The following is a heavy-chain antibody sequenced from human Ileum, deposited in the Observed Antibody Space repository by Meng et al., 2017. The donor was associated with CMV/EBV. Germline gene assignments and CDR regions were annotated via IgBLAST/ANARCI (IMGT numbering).Heavy chain of an antibody. J-gene: IGHJ5*02. V-gene: IGHV1-69*05. CDR1: GGTFSSYA. CDR2: FIPIFGTA. CDR3: ASAHSSGLNWFDP. Sequence: KASGGTFSSYAISCVRQPPGQGLEWMVGFIPIFGTANYAQKFQGSVTITTDESTSTAYMELSSLRSEDTAVYYCASAHSSGLNWFDPWGQGTLVTVSS. D-gene: IGHD6-19*01.